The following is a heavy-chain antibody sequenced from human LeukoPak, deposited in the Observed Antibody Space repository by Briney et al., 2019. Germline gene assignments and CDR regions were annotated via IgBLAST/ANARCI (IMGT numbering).Heavy chain of an antibody. CDR2: ITDDGSKK. J-gene: IGHJ4*02. Sequence: GGSLRLSCTDSGFSGTFYGMHWVRQAPGKGLEWLAVITDDGSKKYYGDSVKGRFTISRDNSKYTLYLQMNSLRGEDTAVYYCAKDDGGDYVGLDYWGQGTLVTVSS. V-gene: IGHV3-30*18. D-gene: IGHD4-17*01. CDR3: AKDDGGDYVGLDY. CDR1: GFSGTFYG.